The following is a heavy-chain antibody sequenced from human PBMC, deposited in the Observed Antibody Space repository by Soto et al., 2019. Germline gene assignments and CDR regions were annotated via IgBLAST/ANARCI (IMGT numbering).Heavy chain of an antibody. J-gene: IGHJ4*02. CDR2: IFHSGSS. CDR3: ATFNYGDHAFDN. CDR1: SGSVGDNKW. V-gene: IGHV4-4*02. D-gene: IGHD4-17*01. Sequence: QVHLQEAGPGLVNPSGTLSLTCAVSSGSVGDNKWWTWVRQSPGKGMEWMGEIFHSGSSNYNPSRGSRSSMSIDTSMNQVSLKLSSVTAADTAIYYCATFNYGDHAFDNWGQGTLVTV.